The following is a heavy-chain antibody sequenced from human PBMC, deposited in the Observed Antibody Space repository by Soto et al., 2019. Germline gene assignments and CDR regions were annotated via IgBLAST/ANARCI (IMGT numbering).Heavy chain of an antibody. CDR3: ARGNYYDSSAYFDY. CDR1: GGSISSYY. J-gene: IGHJ4*02. D-gene: IGHD3-22*01. V-gene: IGHV4-59*01. CDR2: IYYSGST. Sequence: SETLSLTCTVFGGSISSYYWSWIRQPPGKGLEWIGYIYYSGSTNYNPSLKSRVTISVDTSKNQFSLKLSSVTAADTAVYYCARGNYYDSSAYFDYWGQGTLVTVSS.